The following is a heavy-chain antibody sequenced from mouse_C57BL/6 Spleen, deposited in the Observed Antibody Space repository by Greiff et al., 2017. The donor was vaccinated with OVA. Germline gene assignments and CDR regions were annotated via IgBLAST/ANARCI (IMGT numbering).Heavy chain of an antibody. CDR1: GYTFTRYW. V-gene: IGHV1-69*01. Sequence: QVQLQQPGAELVMPGASVKLSCKASGYTFTRYWMPWVTQRPGQGLEWIGAIDPSDSYTNYNQKFKGKSPLTVDQSSSTAYMPLSSLTSEDSAVYYGARRSVTGTTLWYFEVWGTGTTVTVSS. J-gene: IGHJ1*03. CDR2: IDPSDSYT. D-gene: IGHD4-1*01. CDR3: ARRSVTGTTLWYFEV.